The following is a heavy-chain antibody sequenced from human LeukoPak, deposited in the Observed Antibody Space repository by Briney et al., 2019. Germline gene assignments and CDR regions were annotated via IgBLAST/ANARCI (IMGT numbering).Heavy chain of an antibody. Sequence: SETLSLTCTVSGGSISSYYWSWIRQPPGKRLEWIGYIYYSGSTNYNPSLKSRVTISVDTSKNQFSLKLSSVTAADTAVYYCARVLYDYGGYYFDYWGQGTLVTVSS. D-gene: IGHD4-23*01. CDR3: ARVLYDYGGYYFDY. J-gene: IGHJ4*02. V-gene: IGHV4-59*01. CDR1: GGSISSYY. CDR2: IYYSGST.